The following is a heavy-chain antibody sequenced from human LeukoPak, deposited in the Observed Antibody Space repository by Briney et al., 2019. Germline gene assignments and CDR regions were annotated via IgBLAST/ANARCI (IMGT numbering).Heavy chain of an antibody. D-gene: IGHD5-24*01. CDR2: INHSGST. Sequence: SETLSLTCAVYGGSFSGYYWSWIRQPPGKGLEWIGEINHSGSTNYNPSLKSRVTISVDTSKNQFSLKLSSVTAADTAVYYCARDQREMATVHYYYYMDVWGKGTTVTISS. V-gene: IGHV4-34*01. CDR3: ARDQREMATVHYYYYMDV. CDR1: GGSFSGYY. J-gene: IGHJ6*03.